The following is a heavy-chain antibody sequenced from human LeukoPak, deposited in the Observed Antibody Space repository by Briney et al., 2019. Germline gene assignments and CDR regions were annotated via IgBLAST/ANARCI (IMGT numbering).Heavy chain of an antibody. D-gene: IGHD3-10*01. CDR1: GFTFSSYG. V-gene: IGHV3-23*01. Sequence: GGSLRLSCAASGFTFSSYGMHWVRQVPGKGLEGVLGIIGTSSYTYSADFVKGRFTISRDNSMNTLWLQMNSLRVEDTAVYYCAKGSNFYASGSHFDVWGQGTLVTVSS. CDR2: IIGTSSYT. J-gene: IGHJ4*02. CDR3: AKGSNFYASGSHFDV.